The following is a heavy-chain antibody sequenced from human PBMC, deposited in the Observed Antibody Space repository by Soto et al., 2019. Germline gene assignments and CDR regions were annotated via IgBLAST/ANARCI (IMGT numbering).Heavy chain of an antibody. J-gene: IGHJ4*02. D-gene: IGHD3-22*01. V-gene: IGHV1-24*01. CDR3: ATAYYFDYSGYSPWRFYF. Sequence: ASVKVSCKVSGYTLSELSMHWVRQAPGKGLEWMGGFDPEDGETIYARSFQGRVTMTEDTSTAYMELSSLRSEDTAVYYCATAYYFDYSGYSPWRFYFRAQGTLVTVSS. CDR1: GYTLSELS. CDR2: FDPEDGET.